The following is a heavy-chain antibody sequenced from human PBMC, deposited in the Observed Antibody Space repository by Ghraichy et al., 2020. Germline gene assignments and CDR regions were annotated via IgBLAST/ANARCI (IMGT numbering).Heavy chain of an antibody. J-gene: IGHJ6*02. V-gene: IGHV4-59*01. CDR1: GGSISSYY. CDR2: IYHSGST. Sequence: SQTLSLTCTVSGGSISSYYWSWIRQPPGKGLEWIGYIYHSGSTNCNPSLKSRVTILVDTSKNQFSLKVSSVTAADTAVYYCARDRPKDNYYYGMDVWGQGTTVTVSS. CDR3: ARDRPKDNYYYGMDV. D-gene: IGHD2-15*01.